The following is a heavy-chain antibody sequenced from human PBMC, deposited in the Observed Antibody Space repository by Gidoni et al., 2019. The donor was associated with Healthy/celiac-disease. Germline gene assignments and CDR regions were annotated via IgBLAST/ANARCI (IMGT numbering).Heavy chain of an antibody. J-gene: IGHJ3*02. V-gene: IGHV1-8*01. CDR1: GYTFTSYD. CDR2: MNHNSGNT. CDR3: ARPLADLDAFDI. Sequence: QVQLVQSGAEVKKPGASVKVSCKASGYTFTSYDINWVRQATGQGLEWMGWMNHNSGNTGYAQKFQGRVTMNRNTSISTAYMELSSLRSEDTAVYYCARPLADLDAFDIWGQGTMVTVSS.